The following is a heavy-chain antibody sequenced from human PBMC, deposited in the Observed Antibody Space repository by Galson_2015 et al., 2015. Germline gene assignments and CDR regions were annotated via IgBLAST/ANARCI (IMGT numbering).Heavy chain of an antibody. Sequence: SLRLSCAASGFTFSSYAMSWVRQAPGKGLEWVSAISGSGGSTYYADSVKGRFTISRDNSKNTLYLQMNSLRAEDTAVYYCARIDYDSSGYYPSYFDYWGQGTLVTVSS. CDR3: ARIDYDSSGYYPSYFDY. J-gene: IGHJ4*02. V-gene: IGHV3-23*01. D-gene: IGHD3-22*01. CDR2: ISGSGGST. CDR1: GFTFSSYA.